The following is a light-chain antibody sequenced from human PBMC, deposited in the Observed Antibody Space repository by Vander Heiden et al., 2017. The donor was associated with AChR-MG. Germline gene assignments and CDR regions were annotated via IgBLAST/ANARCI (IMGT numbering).Light chain of an antibody. J-gene: IGLJ2*01. Sequence: SYEQTQPSSVSVSPGQTARITCSGDVLAKKYARWFVQKPGRAPVVVIYKDSEGPTGIPERFSGSSSGTTATLTISGAQVEDEAYYYCYSAADNNLGVFGGGTKLTVL. CDR2: KDS. V-gene: IGLV3-27*01. CDR3: YSAADNNLGV. CDR1: VLAKKY.